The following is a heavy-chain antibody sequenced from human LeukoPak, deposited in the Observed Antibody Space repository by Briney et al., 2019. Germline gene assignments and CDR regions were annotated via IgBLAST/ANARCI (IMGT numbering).Heavy chain of an antibody. CDR2: IYYSGST. V-gene: IGHV4-59*01. J-gene: IGHJ4*02. Sequence: PSETLSLTCTVSGGSISSYYWSWIRQPPGKGLEWIGYIYYSGSTNYNPSLKSRVTISVDTSKNQFSLKLSSVTAAGTAVYYCARGGGAIVGAAYFDYWGQGTLVTVSS. CDR3: ARGGGAIVGAAYFDY. D-gene: IGHD1-26*01. CDR1: GGSISSYY.